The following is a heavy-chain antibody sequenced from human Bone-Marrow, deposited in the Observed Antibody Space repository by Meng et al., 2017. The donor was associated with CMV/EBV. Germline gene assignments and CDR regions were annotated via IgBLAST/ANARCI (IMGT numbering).Heavy chain of an antibody. D-gene: IGHD2-2*02. CDR2: MNPNSGNT. V-gene: IGHV1-8*01. Sequence: ASVKVSCKASGYTFTSYDINWVRQATVQGLEWMGWMNPNSGNTGYAQKFQGRVTMTRNTSISTAYMELSSLRSEDTAVYYCARGYCSSTSCYSAYWGQGTLVTVSS. J-gene: IGHJ4*01. CDR3: ARGYCSSTSCYSAY. CDR1: GYTFTSYD.